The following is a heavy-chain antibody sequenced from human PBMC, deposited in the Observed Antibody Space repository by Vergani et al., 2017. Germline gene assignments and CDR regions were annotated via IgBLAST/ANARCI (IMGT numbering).Heavy chain of an antibody. CDR1: GGTFSSYA. CDR2: IIPIFGTA. V-gene: IGHV1-69*13. J-gene: IGHJ6*03. Sequence: QVQLVQSGAEVKKPGSSVQVSCKASGGTFSSYAISWVRQAPGQGLEWMGRIIPIFGTANYAQKFQGRVTITADESTSTAYMELSSLRSEDTAVYYCARCGLGPEGSSWSYYYYYYYMDVWGKGTTVTVSS. D-gene: IGHD6-13*01. CDR3: ARCGLGPEGSSWSYYYYYYYMDV.